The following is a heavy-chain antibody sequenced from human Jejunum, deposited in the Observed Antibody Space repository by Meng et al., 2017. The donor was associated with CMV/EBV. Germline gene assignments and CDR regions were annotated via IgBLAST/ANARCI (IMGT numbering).Heavy chain of an antibody. D-gene: IGHD1-26*01. CDR2: LYSSGIT. J-gene: IGHJ4*02. CDR3: ARWSGTYYDY. CDR1: GLTVSRNY. V-gene: IGHV3-66*01. Sequence: VQLVEAGGDLVHTGESLCLSCAASGLTVSRNYMSWLRQAPGKGLEWVSILYSSGITYYADSVKGRFTISRDNSKNTLYFQMNTLRAEDTAVYYCARWSGTYYDYWGQGTLVTVSS.